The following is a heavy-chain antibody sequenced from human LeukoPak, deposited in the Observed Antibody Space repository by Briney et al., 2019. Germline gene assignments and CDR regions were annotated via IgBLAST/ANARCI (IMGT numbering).Heavy chain of an antibody. CDR2: IYYSGST. Sequence: PSETLSLTCTVSGGSISSSAYHWGWIRQPPGKGLEWIGYIYYSGSTNYNPSLKSRVTISVDTSKNQFSLKLSSVTAADTAVYYCARGAYYDSSANYDYWFDPWGQGTLVTVSS. V-gene: IGHV4-61*05. D-gene: IGHD3-22*01. CDR1: GGSISSSAYH. J-gene: IGHJ5*02. CDR3: ARGAYYDSSANYDYWFDP.